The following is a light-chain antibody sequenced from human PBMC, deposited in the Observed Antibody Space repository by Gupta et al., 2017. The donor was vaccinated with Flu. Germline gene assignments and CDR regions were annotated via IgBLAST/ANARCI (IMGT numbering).Light chain of an antibody. J-gene: IGLJ1*01. CDR1: SSDIGGYDY. CDR3: SSYTSSSSYV. V-gene: IGLV2-14*01. Sequence: QSALTQPASVSGSPGQSITISCTGTSSDIGGYDYVSWYQQRPGKVPKLMIYEVSNRPSGVANRFSGSKSGNTASLTISVLEPEDEADYYCSSYTSSSSYVFGTGTKVTVL. CDR2: EVS.